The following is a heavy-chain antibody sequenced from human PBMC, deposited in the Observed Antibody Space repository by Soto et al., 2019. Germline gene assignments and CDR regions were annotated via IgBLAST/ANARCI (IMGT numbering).Heavy chain of an antibody. Sequence: QVHLQESGPGLVKPSQTLSLNCTVSGGSVSSGDYYWTWIRQHPGKGLEWIGYISYAGSTYYNPSLESQLSLPVATPRTHFCLGLNAVTAADTAVYYCATTGGYGTQGDYWGQGTMVTVSS. CDR2: ISYAGST. V-gene: IGHV4-31*01. J-gene: IGHJ4*02. CDR1: GGSVSSGDYY. D-gene: IGHD5-12*01. CDR3: ATTGGYGTQGDY.